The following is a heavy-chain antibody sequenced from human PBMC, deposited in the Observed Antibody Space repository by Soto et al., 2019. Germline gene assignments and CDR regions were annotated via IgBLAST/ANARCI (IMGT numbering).Heavy chain of an antibody. CDR2: IIPIFGTP. CDR3: ARDRAPRGWSYLDL. CDR1: GGSFSDYA. J-gene: IGHJ4*02. Sequence: QVQLVQSGVEVKKPGSPVKISCKAFGGSFSDYAISWVRQAPGQGLEWMGGIIPIFGTPNYAQKFQDRVTFTAHESTNTAYMELSRLTSEDTAVYYCARDRAPRGWSYLDLWGQGTQVTVSS. D-gene: IGHD2-15*01. V-gene: IGHV1-69*01.